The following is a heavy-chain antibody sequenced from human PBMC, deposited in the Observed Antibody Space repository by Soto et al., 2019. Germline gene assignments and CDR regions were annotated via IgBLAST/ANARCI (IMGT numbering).Heavy chain of an antibody. CDR1: GGSISSGDYY. CDR2: IYYSGST. D-gene: IGHD4-4*01. V-gene: IGHV4-30-4*01. CDR3: AGAPATVTTPFDY. Sequence: PSETLSLTCTVSGGSISSGDYYWSWIRQPPGKGLEWIGYIYYSGSTYYNPSLKSRVTISVDTSKNQFSLKLSSVTAADTAVYYCAGAPATVTTPFDYWGQGTLVTVSS. J-gene: IGHJ4*02.